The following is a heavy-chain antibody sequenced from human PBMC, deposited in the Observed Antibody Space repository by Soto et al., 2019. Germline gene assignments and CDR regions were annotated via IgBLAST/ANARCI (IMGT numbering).Heavy chain of an antibody. CDR1: GYTFISSD. CDR2: MSPNSGNT. D-gene: IGHD3-22*01. V-gene: IGHV1-8*01. J-gene: IGHJ4*02. Sequence: ASVKVSCKASGYTFISSDINWVRQAPGQGPEWMGWMSPNSGNTHYAQKFQGRVTMTRNTSIGTVYMELSSLGSEDTAVYYCTRGMTSVYYAYFDYWGQGTLVTVSS. CDR3: TRGMTSVYYAYFDY.